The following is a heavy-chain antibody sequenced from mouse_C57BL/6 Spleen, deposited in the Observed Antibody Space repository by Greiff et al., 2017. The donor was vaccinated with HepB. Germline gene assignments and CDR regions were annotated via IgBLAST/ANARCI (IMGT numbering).Heavy chain of an antibody. J-gene: IGHJ4*01. D-gene: IGHD1-1*01. Sequence: EVQLQQSGAELVRPGASVKLSCTASGFNIKDYYMHWVKQRPEQGLEWIGRIDPEDGDTEYAPKFQGKATMTADTSSNTAYLQLSSLTSEDTAVYYWSLYYYGSTPTDAMDYWGQGTSVTVSS. CDR1: GFNIKDYY. CDR2: IDPEDGDT. V-gene: IGHV14-1*01. CDR3: SLYYYGSTPTDAMDY.